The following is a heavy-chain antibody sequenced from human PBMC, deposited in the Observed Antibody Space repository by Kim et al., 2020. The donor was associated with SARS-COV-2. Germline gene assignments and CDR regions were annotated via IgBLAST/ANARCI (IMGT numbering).Heavy chain of an antibody. D-gene: IGHD1-7*01. J-gene: IGHJ4*02. Sequence: YYADTVKGRFTISRDNAKNSLYLQRNSLRAEDTAVYYCAGDLWITGTTSYWGQGTLVTVSS. V-gene: IGHV3-48*03. CDR3: AGDLWITGTTSY.